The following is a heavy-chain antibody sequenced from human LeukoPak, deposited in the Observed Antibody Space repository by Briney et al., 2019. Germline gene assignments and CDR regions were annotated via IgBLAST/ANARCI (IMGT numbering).Heavy chain of an antibody. Sequence: GGSLRLTCAASGFTFSSISLNWLRQAQGQGLEWVTYLSSSSSPVYYADSVRGRFTISRDNAKKSLYLQMDSLRDEDTAVYYCTRQECSGGSCSYVDYWGQGTLVTVSS. CDR2: LSSSSSPV. V-gene: IGHV3-48*02. CDR3: TRQECSGGSCSYVDY. D-gene: IGHD2-15*01. CDR1: GFTFSSIS. J-gene: IGHJ4*02.